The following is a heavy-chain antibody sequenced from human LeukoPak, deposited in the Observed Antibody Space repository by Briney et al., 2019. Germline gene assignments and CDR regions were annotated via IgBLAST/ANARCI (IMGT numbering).Heavy chain of an antibody. CDR3: ARDHYDSRGVLQH. D-gene: IGHD3-22*01. J-gene: IGHJ1*01. Sequence: SVKVSCKASGGTFSRYAISWVRQAPGQGLEWMGRIIPILGIANYAQKFQGRVTITADKSTSTAYMELSSLRSEDTAVYYCARDHYDSRGVLQHWGQGTLVTVSS. V-gene: IGHV1-69*04. CDR2: IIPILGIA. CDR1: GGTFSRYA.